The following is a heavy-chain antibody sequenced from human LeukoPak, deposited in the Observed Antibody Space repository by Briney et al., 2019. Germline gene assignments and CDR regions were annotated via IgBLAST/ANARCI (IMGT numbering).Heavy chain of an antibody. CDR3: ARQGYYDSQFDP. CDR2: IYYSGST. J-gene: IGHJ5*02. CDR1: GGSISSGSYY. V-gene: IGHV4-39*01. D-gene: IGHD3-22*01. Sequence: SETLSLTCTVSGGSISSGSYYWGWIRQPPGKGLEWIGSIYYSGSTYYNPSLKSRVTISVDTSKNQFSLKLSSVTAADTAVYYCARQGYYDSQFDPWGQGTLVTVSS.